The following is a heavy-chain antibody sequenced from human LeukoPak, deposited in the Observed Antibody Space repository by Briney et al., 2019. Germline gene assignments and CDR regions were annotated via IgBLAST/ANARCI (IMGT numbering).Heavy chain of an antibody. Sequence: GGSLRLSCAASGFTFSSYAMSWVRQAPGKGLEWVSVISGSGDTTYYADSVKGRFTISRDNSKNTLYLQMNSLRAEDTAVYYCAKDAYSSSLYNWFDPWGQGTLVTVSS. CDR1: GFTFSSYA. D-gene: IGHD6-13*01. CDR2: ISGSGDTT. J-gene: IGHJ5*02. V-gene: IGHV3-23*01. CDR3: AKDAYSSSLYNWFDP.